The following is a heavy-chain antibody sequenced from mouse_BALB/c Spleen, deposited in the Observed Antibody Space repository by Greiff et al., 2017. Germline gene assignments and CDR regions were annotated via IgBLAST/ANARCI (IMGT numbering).Heavy chain of an antibody. CDR3: TRDYGSSYDYAMDY. V-gene: IGHV5-6-4*01. CDR1: GFTFSSYT. D-gene: IGHD1-1*01. CDR2: ISSGGSYT. Sequence: EVKLVESGGGLVKPGGSLKLSCAASGFTFSSYTMSWVRQTPEKRLEWVATISSGGSYTYYPDSVKGRFTISRDNAKNTLYLQMSSLKSEDTAMYYCTRDYGSSYDYAMDYWGQGTSVTVSS. J-gene: IGHJ4*01.